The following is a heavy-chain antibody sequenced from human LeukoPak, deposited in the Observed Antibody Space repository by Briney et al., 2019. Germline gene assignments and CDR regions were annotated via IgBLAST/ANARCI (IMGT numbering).Heavy chain of an antibody. CDR3: ARVFPPRDYDILTGYPHSDY. CDR1: GYTFTGYY. Sequence: ASVKVSCKASGYTFTGYYMHWVRQAPGQGLEWMGWINPNSGGTNYAQKFQGRVTMTSDTSISTAYMELSRLRSDDTAVYYCARVFPPRDYDILTGYPHSDYWGQGTLVTVSS. D-gene: IGHD3-9*01. J-gene: IGHJ4*02. CDR2: INPNSGGT. V-gene: IGHV1-2*02.